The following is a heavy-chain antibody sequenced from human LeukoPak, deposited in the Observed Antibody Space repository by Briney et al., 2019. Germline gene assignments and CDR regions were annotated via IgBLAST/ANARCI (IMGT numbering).Heavy chain of an antibody. J-gene: IGHJ3*02. V-gene: IGHV3-30*18. Sequence: GGSLRLSCAASGFTVSSNYMSWVRQAPGKGLEWVAVVSYDGSYKYYADSVKGRFTISRDNSKNTLYLQMNSLRAEDTAVYYCAKDRYYGSARPHAFDIWGQGTMVTVSS. CDR1: GFTVSSNY. CDR2: VSYDGSYK. D-gene: IGHD3-10*01. CDR3: AKDRYYGSARPHAFDI.